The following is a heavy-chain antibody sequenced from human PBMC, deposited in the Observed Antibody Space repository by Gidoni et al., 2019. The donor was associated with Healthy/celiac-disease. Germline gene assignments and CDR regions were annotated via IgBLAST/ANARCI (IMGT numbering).Heavy chain of an antibody. CDR3: ARLRAAGIDP. D-gene: IGHD6-13*01. CDR1: GGSFSGYY. CDR2: INHSGST. V-gene: IGHV4-34*01. Sequence: QVQLQQWGAGLLKPSETLSLTCAVYGGSFSGYYWSWIRQPPGKGLEWIGEINHSGSTNYNPSLKSRVTISVDTSKNQFSLKLSSVTAADTAVYYCARLRAAGIDPWGQGTLVTVSS. J-gene: IGHJ5*02.